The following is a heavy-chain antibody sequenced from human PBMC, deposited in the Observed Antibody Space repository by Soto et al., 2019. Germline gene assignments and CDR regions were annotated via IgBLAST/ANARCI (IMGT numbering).Heavy chain of an antibody. CDR2: IYSGGST. J-gene: IGHJ3*02. CDR1: GFTVSSNY. V-gene: IGHV3-66*01. CDR3: ARDNFWSGLTPNHDAFDI. Sequence: GGSLRLSCAASGFTVSSNYMSWVRQAPGKGLEWVSVIYSGGSTYYADSVKGRSTISRDNSKNTLYLQMNSLRAEDTAVYYFARDNFWSGLTPNHDAFDIWGQGTMVTVSS. D-gene: IGHD3-3*01.